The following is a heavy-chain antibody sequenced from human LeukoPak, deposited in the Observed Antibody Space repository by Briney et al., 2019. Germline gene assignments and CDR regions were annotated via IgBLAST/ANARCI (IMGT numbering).Heavy chain of an antibody. J-gene: IGHJ3*02. D-gene: IGHD3-22*01. CDR3: AGEDYFDSSGYASWRFDI. CDR2: IHIGGST. Sequence: SETLSLTCTVSGGSISSSAYHWGWIRQPPGKGLEWIGSIHIGGSTYYNPSFKSRVTISVDTSKNQFSLRLGSVTAADTAVYYCAGEDYFDSSGYASWRFDIWGQGTMVTVSS. CDR1: GGSISSSAYH. V-gene: IGHV4-39*07.